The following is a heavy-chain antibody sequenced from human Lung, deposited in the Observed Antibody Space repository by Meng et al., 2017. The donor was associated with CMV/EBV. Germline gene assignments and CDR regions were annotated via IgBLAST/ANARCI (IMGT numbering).Heavy chain of an antibody. Sequence: SXXVSXXASGGTFSSYATSWVRQAPGQGLEWMGGTIPILGIANYAQKFQGRVTITADKSTSTAYMELSSMRSEDTAVYYCARDSITIFRVVTKNDYYYYGMNVGXQGTXVTVAS. CDR2: TIPILGIA. CDR3: ARDSITIFRVVTKNDYYYYGMNV. V-gene: IGHV1-69*10. D-gene: IGHD3-3*01. CDR1: GGTFSSYA. J-gene: IGHJ6*02.